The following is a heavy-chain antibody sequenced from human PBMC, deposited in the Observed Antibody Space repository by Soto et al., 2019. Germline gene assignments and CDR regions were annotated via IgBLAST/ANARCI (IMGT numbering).Heavy chain of an antibody. CDR2: IHSGGTT. Sequence: GGSLRLSXAASGFTVRPNYMNWVRQAPGKGLEWVSVIHSGGTTNYADSVRGRFTTSRDNSKNTVYLEMNSLRAEDTAVYYCARGVAGTESPFDFWGQGTLVTVSS. D-gene: IGHD6-19*01. CDR3: ARGVAGTESPFDF. CDR1: GFTVRPNY. V-gene: IGHV3-53*01. J-gene: IGHJ4*02.